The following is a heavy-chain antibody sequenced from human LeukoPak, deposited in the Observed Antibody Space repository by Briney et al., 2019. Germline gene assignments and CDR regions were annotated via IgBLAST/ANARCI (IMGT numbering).Heavy chain of an antibody. V-gene: IGHV4-31*03. Sequence: SQTLSLTCTVSGGSISSGGYYWSWIRQHPGKGLEWIGYIYYSGSTYYNPSLKSRVTISVDTSKKQFSLKLSSVTAADTAVYYCARVPKDTAMIFDYWGQGTLVTVSS. CDR2: IYYSGST. CDR3: ARVPKDTAMIFDY. D-gene: IGHD5-18*01. J-gene: IGHJ4*02. CDR1: GGSISSGGYY.